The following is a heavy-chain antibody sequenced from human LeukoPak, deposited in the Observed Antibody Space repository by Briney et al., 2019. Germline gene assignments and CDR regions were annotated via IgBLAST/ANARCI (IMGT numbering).Heavy chain of an antibody. D-gene: IGHD6-19*01. V-gene: IGHV4-34*01. J-gene: IGHJ4*02. CDR2: INHSGTT. CDR3: ARGQYSSGWWAIFDY. Sequence: INHSGTTNYNPSLKSRVTISVDTSKNQFSLKLSSVTAADTAVYYCARGQYSSGWWAIFDYWGQGTLVTVSS.